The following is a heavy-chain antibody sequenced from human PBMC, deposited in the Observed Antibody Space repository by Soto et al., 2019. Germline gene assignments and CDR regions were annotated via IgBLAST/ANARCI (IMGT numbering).Heavy chain of an antibody. V-gene: IGHV1-8*01. Sequence: QVQLVQSGAEVKKPGASVKVSCKASGYTFTSYDINWVRQDTGQGREWMGWMNPNRGNTGYAQKFQGRVTMTRNTSISTAYMELSSLRSEDTAVYYCAREHSSSWRFDYWGQGTLVTVSS. CDR2: MNPNRGNT. D-gene: IGHD6-13*01. J-gene: IGHJ4*02. CDR3: AREHSSSWRFDY. CDR1: GYTFTSYD.